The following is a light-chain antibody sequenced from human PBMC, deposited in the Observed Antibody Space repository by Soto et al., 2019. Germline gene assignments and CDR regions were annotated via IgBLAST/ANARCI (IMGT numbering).Light chain of an antibody. CDR1: QDISIY. J-gene: IGKJ2*01. CDR2: DAS. Sequence: DIQMTQSPSSLSASLGDRVTIACQASQDISIYLNWYQQKPGKAPKLLIYDASNLETGVPSRFSGSGSGTYFSFAISSLQPEDIATYYCQHYDNLPYTVGQGTKVDSK. V-gene: IGKV1-33*01. CDR3: QHYDNLPYT.